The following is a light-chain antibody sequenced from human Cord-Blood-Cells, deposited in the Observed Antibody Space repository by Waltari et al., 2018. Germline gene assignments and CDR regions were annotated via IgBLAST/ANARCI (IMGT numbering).Light chain of an antibody. Sequence: QSSPTHPPSVSGSPAPSLPLSCPATSSDVATYNIAPWYQQHPVKAPKLMIYEGSKRPSGVSNRFSGSKSGNTASLTISGLQAEDEADYYGCSYAGSRKVVFGGGTKLTVL. V-gene: IGLV2-23*01. CDR1: SSDVATYNI. CDR2: EGS. CDR3: CSYAGSRKVV. J-gene: IGLJ2*01.